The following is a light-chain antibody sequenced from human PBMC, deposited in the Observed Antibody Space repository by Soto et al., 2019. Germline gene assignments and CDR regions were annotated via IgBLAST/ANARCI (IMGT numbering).Light chain of an antibody. J-gene: IGKJ2*01. CDR1: QGIRNE. Sequence: AIQMTQSPSSLSASVGDRVTITCRASQGIRNELGWYQQKPGKAPKLLIYGASILQSGVPSRFSGGGSGKDFTLTIGSRRPEDFEIYYCLQDNIYPRTFGQGTNLEIK. CDR3: LQDNIYPRT. CDR2: GAS. V-gene: IGKV1-6*01.